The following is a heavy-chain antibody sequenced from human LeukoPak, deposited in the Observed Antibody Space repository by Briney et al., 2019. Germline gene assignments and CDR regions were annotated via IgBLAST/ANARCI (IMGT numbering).Heavy chain of an antibody. Sequence: SVKVSCKAFGYTFTSNYMHWVRQAPGQGPEWMGGISPSGGSTTYAQKFQGRVTLTRDMSTSTDYLELSSLRSEDTAVYYCARDNSVRDEAWWFTPWGQGTLVTVSS. J-gene: IGHJ5*02. CDR3: ARDNSVRDEAWWFTP. D-gene: IGHD5-24*01. CDR1: GYTFTSNY. V-gene: IGHV1-46*01. CDR2: ISPSGGST.